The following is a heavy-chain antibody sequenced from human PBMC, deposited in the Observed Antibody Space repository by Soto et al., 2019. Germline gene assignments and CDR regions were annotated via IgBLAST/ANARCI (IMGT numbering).Heavy chain of an antibody. CDR3: AKVKYSSSWFDY. Sequence: GGSLRLSCAASGFTFSSYAMSWVRQAPGKGLEWVSAISGSGGSTYYADSVKGRFTISRDNSKNTLDLQMNSLRAEDTAVYYCAKVKYSSSWFDYWGQGTLVTVSS. D-gene: IGHD6-13*01. CDR2: ISGSGGST. CDR1: GFTFSSYA. V-gene: IGHV3-23*01. J-gene: IGHJ5*01.